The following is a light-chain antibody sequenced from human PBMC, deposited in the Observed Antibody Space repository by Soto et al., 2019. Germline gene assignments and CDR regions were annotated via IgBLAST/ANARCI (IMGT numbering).Light chain of an antibody. CDR1: SSDIGNYNF. CDR3: SSYTTSTTAIL. Sequence: QSALTQPASVSGSPGQSITISCTGTSSDIGNYNFVSWYQQDPGKAPKAMIYEVSSRPSGVSNRFSGSKSGNTASLTISGVQADDEAYYYCSSYTTSTTAILFGGGTKLTVL. CDR2: EVS. J-gene: IGLJ2*01. V-gene: IGLV2-14*01.